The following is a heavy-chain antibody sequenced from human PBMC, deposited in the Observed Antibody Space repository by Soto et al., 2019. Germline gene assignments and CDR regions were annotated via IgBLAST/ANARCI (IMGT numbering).Heavy chain of an antibody. V-gene: IGHV3-21*01. Sequence: LRLSCAASGFTFSSYSMNWVRQAPGKGLEWVSSISSSSSYIYYADSVKGRFTISRDNAKNSLYLQMNSLRAEDTAVYYCASSVPRSPAARDYWGQGALVTVSS. D-gene: IGHD2-2*01. CDR1: GFTFSSYS. CDR2: ISSSSSYI. CDR3: ASSVPRSPAARDY. J-gene: IGHJ4*02.